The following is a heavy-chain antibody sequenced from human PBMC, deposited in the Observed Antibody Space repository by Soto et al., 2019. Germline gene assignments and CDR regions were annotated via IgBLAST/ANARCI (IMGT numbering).Heavy chain of an antibody. CDR3: AKDLNQKWELLIFQH. CDR2: ISYDGSNK. V-gene: IGHV3-30*18. J-gene: IGHJ1*01. Sequence: QVQLVESGGGVVQPGRSLRLSCAASGFTFSSYGMHWVRQAPGKGLEWVAVISYDGSNKYYADSVKGRFTISRDNSKNTLYLQMNSLRAEDTAVYYCAKDLNQKWELLIFQHWGQGTLVTVSS. CDR1: GFTFSSYG. D-gene: IGHD1-26*01.